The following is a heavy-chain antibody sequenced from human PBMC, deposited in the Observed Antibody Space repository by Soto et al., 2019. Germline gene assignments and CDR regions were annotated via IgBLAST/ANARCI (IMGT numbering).Heavy chain of an antibody. V-gene: IGHV4-59*01. D-gene: IGHD5-18*01. CDR3: AREPSYGYYYMDV. J-gene: IGHJ6*03. CDR1: GGSISSYY. CDR2: IYYSGST. Sequence: SETLSLTCTVSGGSISSYYWSWIRQPPGKGLEWIGYIYYSGSTNYNPSLKSRVTISVDTSKNQFSLKLSSVTAADTAVYYCAREPSYGYYYMDVWGKGTTVTVSS.